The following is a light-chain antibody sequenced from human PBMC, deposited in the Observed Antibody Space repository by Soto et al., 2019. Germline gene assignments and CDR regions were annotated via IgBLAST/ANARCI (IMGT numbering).Light chain of an antibody. CDR2: AAS. V-gene: IGKV1-39*01. Sequence: RMTQSPSSLSASVGDRVGLTCRASQSVSIFVNWYQQKPGKAPQLLIYAASTLQGGVPPRFSGSGSGTDFTLTITSLQPDDFAVYYCQQSYSSPTFGPGTKVEIK. CDR1: QSVSIF. CDR3: QQSYSSPT. J-gene: IGKJ1*01.